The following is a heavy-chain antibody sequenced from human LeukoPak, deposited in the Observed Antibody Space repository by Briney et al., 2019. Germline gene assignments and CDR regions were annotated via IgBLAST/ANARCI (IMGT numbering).Heavy chain of an antibody. CDR2: IWADGSNT. V-gene: IGHV3-33*01. J-gene: IGHJ4*02. CDR3: ARSGGGTYFDN. Sequence: GGSLRLSCAASGFIFSTYGMHWVRQAPGKGLEWVAVIWADGSNTDYADSVKGRFTISKDDSKTTLYLQMNSLRAEDTAVYYCARSGGGTYFDNWGQGTLVTVSS. D-gene: IGHD2-15*01. CDR1: GFIFSTYG.